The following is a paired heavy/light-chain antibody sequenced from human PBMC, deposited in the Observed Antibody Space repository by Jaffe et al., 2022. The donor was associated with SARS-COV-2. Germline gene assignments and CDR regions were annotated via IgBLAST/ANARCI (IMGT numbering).Heavy chain of an antibody. J-gene: IGHJ4*02. CDR3: AKDKPHYDYVWGSYRKGYYFDY. D-gene: IGHD3-16*02. CDR1: GFTFDDYA. V-gene: IGHV3-43*02. Sequence: EVQLVESGGGVVQPGGSLRLSCAASGFTFDDYAMHWVRQAPGKGLEWVSLISGDGGSTYYADSVKGRFTISRDNSKNSLYLQMNSLRTEDTALYYCAKDKPHYDYVWGSYRKGYYFDYWGQGTLVTVSS. CDR2: ISGDGGST.
Light chain of an antibody. CDR2: AAS. Sequence: DIQMTQSPSSVSASVGDRVTITCRASQGISSWLAWYQQKPGKAPKLLIYAASSLQSGVPSRFSGSGSGTDFTLTISSLQPEDFATYYCQQANSFPLFTFGPGTKVDIK. CDR1: QGISSW. CDR3: QQANSFPLFT. V-gene: IGKV1D-12*01. J-gene: IGKJ3*01.